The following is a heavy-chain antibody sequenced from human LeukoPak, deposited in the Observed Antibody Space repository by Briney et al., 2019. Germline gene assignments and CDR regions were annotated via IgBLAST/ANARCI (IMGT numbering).Heavy chain of an antibody. Sequence: SETLSLTSSVSGGSISSYYWSWIRQPPGKGLEWIGYIYYSGSTNYNPSLKSRVTISVDTSKNQFSLKLSSVTAADTAVYYCARDSYSNYGNWFDPWGQGTLVTVSS. CDR3: ARDSYSNYGNWFDP. V-gene: IGHV4-59*01. J-gene: IGHJ5*02. CDR2: IYYSGST. CDR1: GGSISSYY. D-gene: IGHD4-11*01.